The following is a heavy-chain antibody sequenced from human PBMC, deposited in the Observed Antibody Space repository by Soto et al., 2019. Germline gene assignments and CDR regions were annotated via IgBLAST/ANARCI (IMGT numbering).Heavy chain of an antibody. CDR1: GYTFTSYG. Sequence: QVQLVQSGAEVKKPGASVKVSCKASGYTFTSYGISWVRQAPGQGLEWMGWISAYNGNTNYAQKVQGRLTMTTDTSTSTAYMALRSLRSDDTAVYYCASTPLGSSWYGTFDYWGQGTLVTVSS. J-gene: IGHJ4*02. V-gene: IGHV1-18*01. CDR2: ISAYNGNT. CDR3: ASTPLGSSWYGTFDY. D-gene: IGHD6-13*01.